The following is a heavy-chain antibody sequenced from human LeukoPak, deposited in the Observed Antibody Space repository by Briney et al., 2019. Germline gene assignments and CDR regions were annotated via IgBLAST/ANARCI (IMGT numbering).Heavy chain of an antibody. CDR1: GGSISSGSYY. D-gene: IGHD3-22*01. CDR2: IYTSGST. V-gene: IGHV4-61*02. Sequence: TLSLTCTVSGGSISSGSYYWSWIRQPAGKGLEWIGRIYTSGSTNYNPSLKSRVTISVDTSKNQFSLKLSSVTAADTAVYYCARDHTSYDNQWFDPWGQGTLVTVSS. J-gene: IGHJ5*02. CDR3: ARDHTSYDNQWFDP.